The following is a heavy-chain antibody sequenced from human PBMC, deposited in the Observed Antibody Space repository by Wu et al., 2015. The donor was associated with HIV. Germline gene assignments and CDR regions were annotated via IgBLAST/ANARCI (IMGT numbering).Heavy chain of an antibody. CDR1: GYTFTGYY. V-gene: IGHV1-2*06. D-gene: IGHD5-24*01. CDR2: INPNRGAT. CDR3: ARDGYRRDDYTRDYGMDV. J-gene: IGHJ6*02. Sequence: QVQLVQSGAEVKKPGSSVKVSCKGSGYTFTGYYMHWVRQAPGQGLEWLGRINPNRGATNFPPKFQGRVTMTTDTSMSTAYVELRSLRSDDTAVYFCARDGYRRDDYTRDYGMDVWGQGTTVTVSS.